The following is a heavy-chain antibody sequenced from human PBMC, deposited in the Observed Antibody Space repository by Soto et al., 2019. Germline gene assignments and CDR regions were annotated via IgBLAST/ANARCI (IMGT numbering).Heavy chain of an antibody. V-gene: IGHV4-31*03. CDR2: IYYSGST. D-gene: IGHD3-9*01. J-gene: IGHJ2*01. Sequence: QVQLQETGPGLVKPSQTLSLTCTVSGGSISSGGYYWSWFRQHPGKGLEWMGYIYYSGSTYYNPSLKGRVTVSVDTSKIQLSLKLSSVTAADTPVYYCARDGHDMLTGYYKPDWYFDLWGRGTLVTVSS. CDR3: ARDGHDMLTGYYKPDWYFDL. CDR1: GGSISSGGYY.